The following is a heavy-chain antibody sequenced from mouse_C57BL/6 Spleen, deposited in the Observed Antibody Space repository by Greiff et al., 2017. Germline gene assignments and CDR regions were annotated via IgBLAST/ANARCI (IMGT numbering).Heavy chain of an antibody. V-gene: IGHV1-42*01. CDR2: INPSTGGT. J-gene: IGHJ4*01. Sequence: EVQLQQSGPELVKPGASVKISCKASGYSFTGYYMNWVKQSPEKSLEWIGEINPSTGGTTYNQKFKAKATLTVDKSSSTAYMQLKSLTSEDSAVYYCARLVYYAMDYWGQGTSVTVSS. CDR3: ARLVYYAMDY. CDR1: GYSFTGYY. D-gene: IGHD6-2*01.